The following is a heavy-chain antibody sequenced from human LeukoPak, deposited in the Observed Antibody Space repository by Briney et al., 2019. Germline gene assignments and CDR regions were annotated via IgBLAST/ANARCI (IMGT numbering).Heavy chain of an antibody. D-gene: IGHD2-2*01. CDR2: INPSGGST. Sequence: ASVKVSCKASGYTFTGYYMHWARQAPGQGLEWMGIINPSGGSTSYAQKFQGRVTMTRDTSTSTVYMELSSLRSEDTAVYYCARAVVVPAAMRRGYYYYGMDVWGQGTTVTVSS. J-gene: IGHJ6*02. CDR3: ARAVVVPAAMRRGYYYYGMDV. V-gene: IGHV1-46*03. CDR1: GYTFTGYY.